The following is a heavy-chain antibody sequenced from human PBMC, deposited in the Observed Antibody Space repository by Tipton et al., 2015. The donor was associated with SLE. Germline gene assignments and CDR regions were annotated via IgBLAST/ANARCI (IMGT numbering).Heavy chain of an antibody. CDR3: ARLTWDYDLGSYYMDV. CDR2: INHSGST. D-gene: IGHD3-3*01. V-gene: IGHV4-34*01. Sequence: LRLSCAVYGGSFSAYSWSWIRQPPGKGLEWIGEINHSGSTNYNPSLKSRVTISVDTTKNQFSLRLSSVTAADTAVYFCARLTWDYDLGSYYMDVWGKGTTVTVSS. J-gene: IGHJ6*03. CDR1: GGSFSAYS.